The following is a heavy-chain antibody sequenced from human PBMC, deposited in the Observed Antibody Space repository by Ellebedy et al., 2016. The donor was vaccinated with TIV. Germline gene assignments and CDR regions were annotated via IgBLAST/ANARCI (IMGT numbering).Heavy chain of an antibody. CDR1: GFTFSNAW. D-gene: IGHD5-18*01. CDR3: TTVYRYNYDSV. Sequence: GESLKISCAASGFTFSNAWMNWVRQAPGKGLEWVGRIKNKTDGGAADYAAPVKGRFTISRDDSKTTLYLQMNSLKTEDTAVYFCTTVYRYNYDSVWGQGTLVTVSS. CDR2: IKNKTDGGAA. J-gene: IGHJ4*02. V-gene: IGHV3-15*01.